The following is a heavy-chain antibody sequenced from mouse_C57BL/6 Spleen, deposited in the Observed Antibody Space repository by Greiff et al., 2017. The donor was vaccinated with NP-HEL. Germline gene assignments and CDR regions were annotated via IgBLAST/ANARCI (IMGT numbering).Heavy chain of an antibody. J-gene: IGHJ3*01. CDR2: ISYDGSN. CDR3: ARDDYDGGAWFAY. V-gene: IGHV3-6*01. Sequence: EVKLLESGPGLVKPSQSLSLTCSVTGYSITSGYYWNWIRQFPGNKLEWMGYISYDGSNNYNPSLKNRISITRDTSQNHFFLKLNSGTTEDTATYYCARDDYDGGAWFAYWGQGTLVTVSA. D-gene: IGHD2-4*01. CDR1: GYSITSGYY.